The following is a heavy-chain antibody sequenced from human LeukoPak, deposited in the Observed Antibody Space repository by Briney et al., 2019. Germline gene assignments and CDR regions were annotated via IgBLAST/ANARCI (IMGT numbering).Heavy chain of an antibody. Sequence: GGSQRLSCAASGFTFSSYAMSWVRQAPGKGLEWVSGISGSDGSTYYADSVKGRFTISRDNSKNTLYLQMNSLRAEDTAVYYCARAGDTRFDYWGQGTLVTVSS. V-gene: IGHV3-23*01. CDR3: ARAGDTRFDY. CDR2: ISGSDGST. D-gene: IGHD2-21*01. CDR1: GFTFSSYA. J-gene: IGHJ4*02.